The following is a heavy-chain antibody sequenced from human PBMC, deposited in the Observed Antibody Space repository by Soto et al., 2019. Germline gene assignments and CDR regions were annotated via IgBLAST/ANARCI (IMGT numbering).Heavy chain of an antibody. CDR3: ARGLNGTFRYYYYYYYMDV. D-gene: IGHD1-1*01. V-gene: IGHV1-8*01. J-gene: IGHJ6*03. CDR1: GYTFTSYD. CDR2: MNPNSGNT. Sequence: ASVKVSCKASGYTFTSYDINWVRQATGQGLEWMGWMNPNSGNTGYAQKFQGRVTMTRNTSISTAYMELSSLRSEDTAVYYCARGLNGTFRYYYYYYYMDVWGKGTTVTVSS.